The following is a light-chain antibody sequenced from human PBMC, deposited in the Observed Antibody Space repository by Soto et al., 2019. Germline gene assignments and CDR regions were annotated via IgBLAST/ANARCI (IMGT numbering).Light chain of an antibody. J-gene: IGLJ2*01. CDR2: GNT. CDR3: QSYDSSLSGWL. Sequence: QAVVTQPPSVSGAPGQRVTISCTGSSSNIGAGYDVHWYQQLPGTAPKLLVHGNTDRPSGVPDRFSGSKSGTSASLAITGLQAGDEADYYCQSYDSSLSGWLFGGGTKLTVL. V-gene: IGLV1-40*01. CDR1: SSNIGAGYD.